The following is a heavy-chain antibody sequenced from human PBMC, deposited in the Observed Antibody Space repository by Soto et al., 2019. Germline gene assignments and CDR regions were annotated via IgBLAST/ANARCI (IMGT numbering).Heavy chain of an antibody. CDR2: ISGGSSTI. J-gene: IGHJ4*02. D-gene: IGHD2-21*01. V-gene: IGHV3-48*01. CDR1: GFTFSSYS. Sequence: EVQLVESGGGLVQPGGSLRLSCAASGFTFSSYSMNWVRQAPGKGPEWVSYISGGSSTIYYADSVRGRFTISRDNAKNSLYLQMNSLRAEDTAMYYCARDGVGIGDYWGQGALVTVSS. CDR3: ARDGVGIGDY.